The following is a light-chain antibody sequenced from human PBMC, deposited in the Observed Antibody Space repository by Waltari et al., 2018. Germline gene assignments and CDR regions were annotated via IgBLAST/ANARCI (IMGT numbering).Light chain of an antibody. V-gene: IGLV2-23*01. Sequence: QSALTQPASVSGSPGPSITISCTGTATDLGLYNLVPWYQHHPGKAHKLMIYEAAKRPSGVSGRFAGSRSGSTASLTISGLQAEDEADYFCCSYAGSSTWVFGGGTKVTVL. CDR2: EAA. CDR1: ATDLGLYNL. CDR3: CSYAGSSTWV. J-gene: IGLJ3*02.